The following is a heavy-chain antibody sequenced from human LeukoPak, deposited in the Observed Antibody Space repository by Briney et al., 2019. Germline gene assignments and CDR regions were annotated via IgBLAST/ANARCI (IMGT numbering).Heavy chain of an antibody. Sequence: SETLSLTCAVYGGSFSGYYWSWIRQPPGKGLEWLGEINHSGSTNYNPSLKSRVTISVDTSKNQFSLKLSSVTAADTAVYYCARGIYSYYYYYMDVWGKGTTVTVSS. CDR2: INHSGST. V-gene: IGHV4-34*01. D-gene: IGHD2-15*01. CDR1: GGSFSGYY. J-gene: IGHJ6*03. CDR3: ARGIYSYYYYYMDV.